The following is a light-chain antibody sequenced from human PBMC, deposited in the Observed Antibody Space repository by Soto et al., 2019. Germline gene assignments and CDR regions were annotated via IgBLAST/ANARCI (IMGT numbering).Light chain of an antibody. CDR2: GAS. J-gene: IGKJ1*01. Sequence: DMVMTQSPATLSVSPVERATLSCMASQSVSSSLAWYQQKPGRSPRLLIYGASTRAIGIPARFSGSGSGTEFTLTISSLQSEDFAVYYCLQYNNWWTFGQGTKVDIK. CDR1: QSVSSS. V-gene: IGKV3-15*01. CDR3: LQYNNWWT.